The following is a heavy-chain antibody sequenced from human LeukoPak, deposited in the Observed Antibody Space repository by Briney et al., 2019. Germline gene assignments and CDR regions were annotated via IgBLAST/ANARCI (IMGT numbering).Heavy chain of an antibody. CDR2: IYTSGST. J-gene: IGHJ4*02. D-gene: IGHD6-19*01. CDR3: AREPSIAVAGSFDY. V-gene: IGHV4-61*02. CDR1: GGSISSGSYY. Sequence: PSETLSLTCTVSGGSISSGSYYWSWIRQPAGKGLEWIGRIYTSGSTNYNPSLKSRVTISVDTSKNQFSLKLSSVTAADTAVYYCAREPSIAVAGSFDYWGQGTLVIVSS.